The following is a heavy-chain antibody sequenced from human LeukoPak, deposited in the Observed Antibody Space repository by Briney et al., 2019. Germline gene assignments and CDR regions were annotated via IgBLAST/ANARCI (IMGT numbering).Heavy chain of an antibody. CDR3: ARDKGGGYSYGLGIIDDY. CDR1: GYTFTSYG. D-gene: IGHD5-18*01. V-gene: IGHV1-18*01. Sequence: ASVKVSCKASGYTFTSYGISWVRQAPGQGLEWMGWISAYNGNTNYAQKLQGRVTMTTDTSTSTAYMELRSLRSDDTAVYYCARDKGGGYSYGLGIIDDYWGQGTLVTVSS. CDR2: ISAYNGNT. J-gene: IGHJ4*02.